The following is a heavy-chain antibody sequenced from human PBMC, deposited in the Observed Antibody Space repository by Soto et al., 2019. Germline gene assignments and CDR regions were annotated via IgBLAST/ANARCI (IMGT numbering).Heavy chain of an antibody. Sequence: QVQLQESGPGLVKPSQTLSLTCTVSGGSISSGGYYWSWIRQHPGKGLEWIGYIYYSGSTYYNPSLKSRVTISVDTSKNQFSLKLSSVTAADTAVYYCARSPYDYVWGSYRYNPDKAFDYWGQGTLVTVSS. CDR3: ARSPYDYVWGSYRYNPDKAFDY. V-gene: IGHV4-31*03. D-gene: IGHD3-16*02. J-gene: IGHJ4*02. CDR1: GGSISSGGYY. CDR2: IYYSGST.